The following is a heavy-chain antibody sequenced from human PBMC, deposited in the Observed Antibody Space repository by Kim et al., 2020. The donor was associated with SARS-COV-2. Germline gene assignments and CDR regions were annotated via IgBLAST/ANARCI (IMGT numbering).Heavy chain of an antibody. CDR3: ARDSVETSGSDNYWYFDL. CDR1: GFTFSIYE. CDR2: ISSTGSTI. D-gene: IGHD3-22*01. Sequence: GGSLRLSCIASGFTFSIYEMQWVRQAPGKGLEWVSKISSTGSTIYYADYVKGRFTISRDTAKNSLFLQMNSLRAEDTAVYYCARDSVETSGSDNYWYFDL. V-gene: IGHV3-48*03. J-gene: IGHJ2*01.